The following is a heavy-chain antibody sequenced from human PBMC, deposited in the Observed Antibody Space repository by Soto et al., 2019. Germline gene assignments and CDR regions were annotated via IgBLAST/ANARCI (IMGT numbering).Heavy chain of an antibody. CDR2: IYWDDDK. D-gene: IGHD3-9*01. V-gene: IGHV2-5*02. CDR1: GFSLSTSGVG. CDR3: AHSGDYDILTGRYWYFDL. J-gene: IGHJ2*01. Sequence: QITLKESGPTLVKPTQTLTLTCTFSGFSLSTSGVGVGWIRQPPGKALEWLALIYWDDDKRYSPSLKSRLTITKDTSKNQVVLTMTNMDPVDTATYYCAHSGDYDILTGRYWYFDLWGRCTLVTVSS.